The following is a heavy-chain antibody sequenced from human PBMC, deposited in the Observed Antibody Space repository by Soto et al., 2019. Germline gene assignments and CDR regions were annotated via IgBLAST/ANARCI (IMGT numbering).Heavy chain of an antibody. J-gene: IGHJ4*02. V-gene: IGHV1-3*01. CDR2: INAGNGNT. CDR3: ARDRILRYFDSFDY. CDR1: GYTFTSYA. Sequence: ASVKVSCKASGYTFTSYAMHWVRQAPGQRLEWMGWINAGNGNTKYSQKFQGRVTITRDTSASTAYTELSSLRSEDTAVYYCARDRILRYFDSFDYWGQGTLVTVSS. D-gene: IGHD3-9*01.